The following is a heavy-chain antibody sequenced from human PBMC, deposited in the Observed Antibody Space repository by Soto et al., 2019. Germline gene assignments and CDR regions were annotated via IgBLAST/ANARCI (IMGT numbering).Heavy chain of an antibody. Sequence: GASVKVSCKASGGTFSSYAISWVRQAPGQGLEWMGGIIPIFGTANYAQKYQGRVTITADESTSTAYKEMSSLRSEDTAMYYYATTVSYCYGDYESKYYYYYYGMDVWGQGTTVTVSS. D-gene: IGHD4-17*01. CDR2: IIPIFGTA. CDR1: GGTFSSYA. J-gene: IGHJ6*02. V-gene: IGHV1-69*13. CDR3: ATTVSYCYGDYESKYYYYYYGMDV.